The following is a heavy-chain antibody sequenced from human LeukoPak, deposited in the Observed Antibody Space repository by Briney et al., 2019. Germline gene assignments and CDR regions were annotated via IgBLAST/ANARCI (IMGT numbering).Heavy chain of an antibody. D-gene: IGHD3-3*01. CDR1: GLTFTSYA. V-gene: IGHV3-23*01. Sequence: SAGSLRLSCAASGLTFTSYAMSWVRQAPGKGLEWVSASSGSGNKTCYAATVKGRFTVSRDNSKNTVYLQMTSLRAEDTAVYYCAKWGFLEWLLSMFDYWGQGTLVTVSS. J-gene: IGHJ4*02. CDR3: AKWGFLEWLLSMFDY. CDR2: SSGSGNKT.